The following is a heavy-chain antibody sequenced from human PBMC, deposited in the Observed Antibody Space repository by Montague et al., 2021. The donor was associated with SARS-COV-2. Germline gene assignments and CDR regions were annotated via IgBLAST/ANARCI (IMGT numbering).Heavy chain of an antibody. J-gene: IGHJ5*02. CDR1: GASISSNNW. Sequence: SETLSLTCDASGASISSNNWWIWVCQSPGKGLEWIGETYHSGSTNYNPSLRSRVTISVDKSKNQFSLKVNSVSAADTAVYYCARLGVVPSPRTFDPWGQGTLVTVSS. D-gene: IGHD3-10*01. CDR2: TYHSGST. CDR3: ARLGVVPSPRTFDP. V-gene: IGHV4-4*02.